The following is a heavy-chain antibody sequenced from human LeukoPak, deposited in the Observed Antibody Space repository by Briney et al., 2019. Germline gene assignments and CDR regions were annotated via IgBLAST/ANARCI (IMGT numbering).Heavy chain of an antibody. CDR1: GGSISSYY. Sequence: SEALSLTCTVSGGSISSYYWSWIRQPPGKGLEWIGYIYTSGSTNYNPSLKSRVTISVDTSKNQFSLKLSSVTAADTAVYYCARHGTGSYYTPGYYYYYMDVWGKGTTVTVSS. CDR3: ARHGTGSYYTPGYYYYYMDV. V-gene: IGHV4-4*09. D-gene: IGHD1-26*01. J-gene: IGHJ6*03. CDR2: IYTSGST.